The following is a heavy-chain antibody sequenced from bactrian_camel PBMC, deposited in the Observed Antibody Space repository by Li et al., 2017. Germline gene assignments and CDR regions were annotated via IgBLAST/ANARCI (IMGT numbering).Heavy chain of an antibody. CDR3: ATGNRYSDACFDAIGE. V-gene: IGHV3S53*01. CDR1: EYIFRTCG. J-gene: IGHJ4*01. CDR2: ISYDGTI. Sequence: HVQLVESGGGSVQAGGSLKLSCAASEYIFRTCGLAWYRQASGKELDLVASISYDGTIKYADFAKGRFTISRDNAKNTLYLQLNSLDTEDTATYYCATGNRYSDACFDAIGERGQGTQVTVS. D-gene: IGHD5*01.